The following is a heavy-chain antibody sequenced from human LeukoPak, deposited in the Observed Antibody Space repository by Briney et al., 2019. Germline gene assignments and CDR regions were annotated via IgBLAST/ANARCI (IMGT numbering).Heavy chain of an antibody. CDR3: AREPLYYYGSGSYFDY. J-gene: IGHJ4*02. CDR1: GYTFTSYY. Sequence: ASVKVSCKASGYTFTSYYMHWVRQAPGQGLEGRGWINPNSGGTNYAQKLQGRGTMTRDTAISTAYMELSRLRSDDTAVYYCAREPLYYYGSGSYFDYWGQGTLVTVSS. CDR2: INPNSGGT. V-gene: IGHV1-2*02. D-gene: IGHD3-10*01.